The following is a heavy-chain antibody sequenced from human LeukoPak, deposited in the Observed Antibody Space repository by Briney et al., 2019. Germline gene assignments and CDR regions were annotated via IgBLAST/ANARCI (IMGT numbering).Heavy chain of an antibody. CDR1: GYTFTSYG. D-gene: IGHD2-2*01. V-gene: IGHV1-18*01. CDR2: ISAYNGNT. J-gene: IGHJ4*02. Sequence: ASVKVSCKASGYTFTSYGISWVRQAPGQGLEWMGWISAYNGNTNYAQKLQGRVTMTTDTSTSTAYMELRSLRSDGTAVYYCARARGYCSSTSCQTPFDYWGQGTLVTVSS. CDR3: ARARGYCSSTSCQTPFDY.